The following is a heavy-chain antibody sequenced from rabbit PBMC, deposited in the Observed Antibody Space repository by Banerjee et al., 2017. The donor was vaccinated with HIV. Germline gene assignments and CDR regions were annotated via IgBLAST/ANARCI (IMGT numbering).Heavy chain of an antibody. J-gene: IGHJ3*01. CDR1: GSDISGYS. CDR2: INTGSGST. V-gene: IGHV1S45*01. CDR3: MRYGTGWGDNL. D-gene: IGHD4-1*01. Sequence: QEQLVESGGGLVQPEGSLTLTCTASGSDISGYSMAWVRQAPGKGLEWIGYINTGSGSTDYASWAKGRFTISKTSSTTVTLQMTSLTAADTATYFCMRYGTGWGDNLWGQGTLVTVS.